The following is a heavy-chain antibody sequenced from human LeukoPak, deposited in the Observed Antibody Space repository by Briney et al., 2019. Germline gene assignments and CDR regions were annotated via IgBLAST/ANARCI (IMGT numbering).Heavy chain of an antibody. V-gene: IGHV2-5*02. J-gene: IGHJ4*02. CDR3: ARRGSSWSYFDY. CDR2: IYWDDNK. Sequence: SGPTLVNPTETLTLTRTFSGFSLTTSGVAVGWIRQPPGKALEWLALIYWDDNKRYSPSLRSRLTITKDTSKNQVLLTMTNMDPVDTATYYCARRGSSWSYFDYWGQGTLVPVSS. D-gene: IGHD6-13*01. CDR1: GFSLTTSGVA.